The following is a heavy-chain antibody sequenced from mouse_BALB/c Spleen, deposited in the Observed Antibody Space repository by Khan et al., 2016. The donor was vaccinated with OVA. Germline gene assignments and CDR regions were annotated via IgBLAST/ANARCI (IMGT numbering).Heavy chain of an antibody. V-gene: IGHV9-3-1*01. J-gene: IGHJ4*01. CDR1: GYIFTNYG. CDR2: INTYTGEP. Sequence: QIQLVQSGPELKPPGETVKISCKASGYIFTNYGMTWVKQAPGKGLKWMGWINTYTGEPTYADDFKGRVAFSLETSANTAYLQINNLKNEDTATYFCARTLYDSGYDYARDYWGQGTSVTVSS. CDR3: ARTLYDSGYDYARDY. D-gene: IGHD1-1*01.